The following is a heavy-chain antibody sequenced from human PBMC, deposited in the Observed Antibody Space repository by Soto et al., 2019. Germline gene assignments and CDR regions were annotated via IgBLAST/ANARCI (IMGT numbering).Heavy chain of an antibody. V-gene: IGHV3-33*01. CDR2: IWYDGSNK. CDR3: AREDWDIVLVPAATERHWFDP. Sequence: QVQLVESGGGVVQPGRSLRLSCAASGFTFSSYGMHWVRQAPGKGLEWVAVIWYDGSNKYYADSVKGRFTISRDNSKNTLYLQMKSLRAEDTAVYYCAREDWDIVLVPAATERHWFDPWGQGTLVTVSS. J-gene: IGHJ5*02. CDR1: GFTFSSYG. D-gene: IGHD2-2*01.